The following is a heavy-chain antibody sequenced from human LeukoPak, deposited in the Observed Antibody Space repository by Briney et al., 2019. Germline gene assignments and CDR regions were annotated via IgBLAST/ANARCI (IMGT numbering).Heavy chain of an antibody. D-gene: IGHD3-9*01. CDR2: ISGSGGST. J-gene: IGHJ3*02. CDR1: GFTFSSYA. CDR3: AKDLSTDLRYFDWLLLAFDI. Sequence: GGSLRLSCAASGFTFSSYAMSWVRQAPGKGLEWVSAISGSGGSTYYADSVKGRFTISRDNSKNTLYLQMNSLRAEDTAVYYCAKDLSTDLRYFDWLLLAFDIWGQGTMDTVSS. V-gene: IGHV3-23*01.